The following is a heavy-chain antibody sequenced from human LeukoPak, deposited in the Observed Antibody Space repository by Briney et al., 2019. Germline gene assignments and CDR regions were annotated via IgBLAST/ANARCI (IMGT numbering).Heavy chain of an antibody. CDR3: ARQLGTVGDY. D-gene: IGHD4-23*01. CDR2: IYYSGST. J-gene: IGHJ4*02. V-gene: IGHV4-59*08. Sequence: LEWIGYIYYSGSTNYNPSLKSRVTISVDTSKNQFSLKLSSVTAADTAVYYCARQLGTVGDYWGQGTLVTVTS.